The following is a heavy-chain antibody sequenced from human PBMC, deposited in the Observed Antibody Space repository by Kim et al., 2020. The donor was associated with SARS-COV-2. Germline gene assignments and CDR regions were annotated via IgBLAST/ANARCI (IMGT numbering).Heavy chain of an antibody. CDR3: ARDANWDKLSRGYCSSTSCYLRDNWFDP. V-gene: IGHV3-21*01. Sequence: GGSLRLSCAASGFTFSSYSMNWVRQAPGKGLEWVSSISSSSSYIYYADSVKGRFTISRDNAKNSLYLQMNSLRAEDTAVYYCARDANWDKLSRGYCSSTSCYLRDNWFDPWGQGTLVTVSS. J-gene: IGHJ5*02. D-gene: IGHD2-2*01. CDR1: GFTFSSYS. CDR2: ISSSSSYI.